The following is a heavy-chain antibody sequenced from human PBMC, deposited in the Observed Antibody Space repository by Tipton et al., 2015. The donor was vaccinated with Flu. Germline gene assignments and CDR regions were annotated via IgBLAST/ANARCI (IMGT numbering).Heavy chain of an antibody. Sequence: TLSLTCTVSGGSIGSFYWNWIRQPPGKGLEWIGYIYNNAYTKYNPSLKSRVTISVDTSKKQFSLQLRSVTAADTAVYYCARHTGDSVRGLIDYWGQGTLVTVSS. V-gene: IGHV4-59*08. D-gene: IGHD3-10*02. CDR1: GGSIGSFY. CDR3: ARHTGDSVRGLIDY. CDR2: IYNNAYT. J-gene: IGHJ4*02.